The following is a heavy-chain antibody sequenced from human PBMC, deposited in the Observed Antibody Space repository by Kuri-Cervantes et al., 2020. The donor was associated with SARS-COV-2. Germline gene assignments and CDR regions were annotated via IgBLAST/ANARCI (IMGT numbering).Heavy chain of an antibody. CDR3: ARGGTGIFTWFDP. Sequence: ASVKVSCKASGYTFTGYYMHWVRQAPGQGLEWMGWINPNSGGTNYAQKFQGRVTMTRDTSISTAYMELSRLRSDDMAVYYCARGGTGIFTWFDPWGQGTLVTVSS. V-gene: IGHV1-2*02. CDR2: INPNSGGT. J-gene: IGHJ5*02. CDR1: GYTFTGYY.